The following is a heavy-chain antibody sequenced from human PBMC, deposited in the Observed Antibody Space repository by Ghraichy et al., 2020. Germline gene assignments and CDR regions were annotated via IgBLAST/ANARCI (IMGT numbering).Heavy chain of an antibody. Sequence: GGSLRLSCAASGFTFSSYAMSWVRQAPGKGLEWVSVMCGSGGGTFYADSVKGRFTISRDNSKNTLYLQVNSLRAEDTAVYYCAKAVRSDGSCYSSVDYWGQGTLVTVSS. D-gene: IGHD2-15*01. V-gene: IGHV3-23*01. CDR3: AKAVRSDGSCYSSVDY. CDR2: MCGSGGGT. J-gene: IGHJ4*02. CDR1: GFTFSSYA.